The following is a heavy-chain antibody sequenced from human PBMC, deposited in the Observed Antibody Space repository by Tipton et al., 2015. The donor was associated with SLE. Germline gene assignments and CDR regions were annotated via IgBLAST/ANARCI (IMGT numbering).Heavy chain of an antibody. D-gene: IGHD3-3*01. J-gene: IGHJ4*02. CDR1: GDSISSHS. Sequence: TLSLTCTVSGDSISSHSWSWIRQPPGKGLEWIGCMYYSGSTNYNPSLKSRVTISVDTSKNQFSLKLSSVTAADTAVYYCARGGRFLEWLTYWGQGTLVTVSS. CDR2: MYYSGST. V-gene: IGHV4-59*11. CDR3: ARGGRFLEWLTY.